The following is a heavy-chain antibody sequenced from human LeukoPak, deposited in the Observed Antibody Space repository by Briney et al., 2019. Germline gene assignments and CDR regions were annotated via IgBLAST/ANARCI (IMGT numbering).Heavy chain of an antibody. Sequence: GGTLRLSCAASGFTFSSYWMSWVRQAPGKGLEWVANIKQDGSEKYYLYSVKGRCTIPRDNAKNSLYLQMNSLRAEDTAVYYCARDWYRSGYYSYLSYYYYMDVWGKGTTVTVSS. D-gene: IGHD3-3*01. CDR1: GFTFSSYW. V-gene: IGHV3-7*01. CDR3: ARDWYRSGYYSYLSYYYYMDV. J-gene: IGHJ6*03. CDR2: IKQDGSEK.